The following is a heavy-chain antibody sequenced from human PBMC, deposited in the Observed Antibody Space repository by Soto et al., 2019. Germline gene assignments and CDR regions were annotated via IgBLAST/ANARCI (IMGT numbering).Heavy chain of an antibody. CDR3: ARSIKGGKNFDY. Sequence: QVELVESGGGLVKPGGSLRLSCAASGFTFSDHYMSWIRQAPGKGLEWLSYISGSNTYTDYADSVKGRFTISRDNARNSLFLQMNSLRADDTAVYYCARSIKGGKNFDYWGQGTLVTVSS. J-gene: IGHJ4*02. CDR1: GFTFSDHY. V-gene: IGHV3-11*05. D-gene: IGHD1-26*01. CDR2: ISGSNTYT.